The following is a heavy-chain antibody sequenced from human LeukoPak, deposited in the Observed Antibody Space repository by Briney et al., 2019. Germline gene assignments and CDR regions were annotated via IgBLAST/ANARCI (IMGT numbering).Heavy chain of an antibody. V-gene: IGHV1-46*03. CDR3: ARDDSSGYRPSY. D-gene: IGHD3-22*01. J-gene: IGHJ4*02. CDR1: GYTFTSYY. Sequence: ASVKVSCKASGYTFTSYYMHWVRQAPGQGLEWMGIINPSGGSTSYAQKFQGRVTMTRNTSTSTVYMELSSLRSEDTAVYYCARDDSSGYRPSYWGQGTLVTVSS. CDR2: INPSGGST.